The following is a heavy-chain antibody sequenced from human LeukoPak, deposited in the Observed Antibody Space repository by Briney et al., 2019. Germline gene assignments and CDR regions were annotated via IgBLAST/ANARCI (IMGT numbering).Heavy chain of an antibody. J-gene: IGHJ4*02. Sequence: ASVKVSCKASGYTLTSYDINWVRQATGQGLEWMGWMNPNSGNTGYAQKFQGRVTMTRNTSISTAYMELSSLRSEDTAVYYCARGKSRQQLVHYYWGQGTLVTVSS. V-gene: IGHV1-8*01. D-gene: IGHD6-13*01. CDR2: MNPNSGNT. CDR3: ARGKSRQQLVHYY. CDR1: GYTLTSYD.